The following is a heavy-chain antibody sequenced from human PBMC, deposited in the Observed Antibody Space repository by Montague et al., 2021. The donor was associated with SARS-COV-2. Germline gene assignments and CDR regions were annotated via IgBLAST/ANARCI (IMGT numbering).Heavy chain of an antibody. CDR3: ASPTYYYDSSGSDAFDI. CDR1: GGSISSSSYY. CDR2: IYYSGST. D-gene: IGHD3-22*01. Sequence: SETLSLTCTVSGGSISSSSYYWGGIRQPPGRGLEGIGSIYYSGSTYYNPSLKSRVTISVDTSKNQFSLKLSSVTAADTAVYYCASPTYYYDSSGSDAFDIWGQGTMVTVSS. V-gene: IGHV4-39*01. J-gene: IGHJ3*02.